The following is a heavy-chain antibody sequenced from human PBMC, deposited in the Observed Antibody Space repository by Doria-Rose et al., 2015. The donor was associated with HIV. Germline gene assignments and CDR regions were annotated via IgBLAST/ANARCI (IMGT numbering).Heavy chain of an antibody. CDR3: ARIKSSRWYHKYYFDF. Sequence: QITLKESGPVLVKPTETLTLTCTVSGVSLSSPGMGVSWIRQPPGQALEWLANIFSDDERTYKSSLKSRLNISRGTSKSQVVLTMTDMDPVDTATYYCARIKSSRWYHKYYFDFWGQGTLVIVSA. V-gene: IGHV2-26*01. J-gene: IGHJ4*02. D-gene: IGHD6-13*01. CDR2: IFSDDER. CDR1: GVSLSSPGMG.